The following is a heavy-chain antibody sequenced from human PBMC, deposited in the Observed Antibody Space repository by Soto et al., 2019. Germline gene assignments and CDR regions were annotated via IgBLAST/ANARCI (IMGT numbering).Heavy chain of an antibody. Sequence: GGSLRLSCAASGFTFSSYEMNWVRQAPGKGLEWVSYISSGGNLIYYADSVKGRFTVSRDNAKSSVYLQMSSLRAEDTAIYYCASLLIGYWGQGTLVTVSS. CDR1: GFTFSSYE. V-gene: IGHV3-48*03. CDR2: ISSGGNLI. J-gene: IGHJ4*02. CDR3: ASLLIGY.